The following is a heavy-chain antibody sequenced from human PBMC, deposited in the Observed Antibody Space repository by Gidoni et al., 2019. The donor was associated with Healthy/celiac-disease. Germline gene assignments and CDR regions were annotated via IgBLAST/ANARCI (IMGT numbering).Heavy chain of an antibody. CDR1: GFTFSSYA. D-gene: IGHD3-3*01. V-gene: IGHV3-23*04. CDR3: AKSHYDFWSGYSVGYYMDV. CDR2: ISGSGGST. Sequence: EVQLVESGGGLVQPGGSLRLSCSASGFTFSSYAMRWVRQAPGKGLEWVSAISGSGGSTYYADSVKGRFTISRDNSKNSLYLQMNSLRAEDTAVYYCAKSHYDFWSGYSVGYYMDVWGKGTTVTVSS. J-gene: IGHJ6*03.